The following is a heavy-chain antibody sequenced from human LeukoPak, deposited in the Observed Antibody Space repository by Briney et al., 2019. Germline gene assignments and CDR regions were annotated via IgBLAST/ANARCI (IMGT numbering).Heavy chain of an antibody. CDR1: GYTFTSYG. V-gene: IGHV1-18*01. CDR2: ISANDGNT. Sequence: ASVKVSCKASGYTFTSYGISWVRQAPGQGLERMGWISANDGNTDYPQKLQGRVTMTTDTSTSTAYMELRSLRSDDTAVYYCARDADGVVVTPPGTFDIWGQGTRVTVSS. D-gene: IGHD4-23*01. J-gene: IGHJ3*02. CDR3: ARDADGVVVTPPGTFDI.